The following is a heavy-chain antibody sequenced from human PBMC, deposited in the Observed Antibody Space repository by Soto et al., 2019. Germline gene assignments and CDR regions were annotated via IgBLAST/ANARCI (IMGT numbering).Heavy chain of an antibody. CDR1: GFTFSASA. J-gene: IGHJ4*02. Sequence: GGSLRLSCAASGFTFSASAVHWVRQISGKGLEWVGRIRNKGNSYATAYSASVKGRFTISRDDSKNTAYLQMNSLKTEDTALYYCTIHGYYYHSSAYQGLSEDYWGQGTLVTVSS. D-gene: IGHD3-22*01. CDR3: TIHGYYYHSSAYQGLSEDY. V-gene: IGHV3-73*01. CDR2: IRNKGNSYAT.